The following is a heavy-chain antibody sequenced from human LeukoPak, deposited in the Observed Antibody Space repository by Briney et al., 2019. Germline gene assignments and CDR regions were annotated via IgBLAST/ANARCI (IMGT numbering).Heavy chain of an antibody. CDR3: ATTPHQTDYYYDSSGYYLYFDY. CDR1: GGTFTSYA. J-gene: IGHJ4*02. D-gene: IGHD3-22*01. V-gene: IGHV1-69*13. CDR2: IISIFCTA. Sequence: ASVNVSYTASGGTFTSYAISWVRQAPGQRLEWMGGIISIFCTANYAQKFQGRVTITADESTSTAYMELSSLRSEDTAVYYCATTPHQTDYYYDSSGYYLYFDYWGQGTLVTVSS.